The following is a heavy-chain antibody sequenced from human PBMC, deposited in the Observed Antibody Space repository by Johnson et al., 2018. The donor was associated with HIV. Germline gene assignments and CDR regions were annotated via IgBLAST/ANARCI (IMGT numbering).Heavy chain of an antibody. CDR1: GITVGTNY. J-gene: IGHJ3*02. Sequence: VQLVESGGGLVQPGGSLRLSCAASGITVGTNYMSWVRQAPGKGLEWVSGINWNGGSTGYADSVKGRFTISRDNAKNSLYLQMNSLRAEDTALYYCARDLSGWTFGGVIESEAFDIWGQGTMVTVSS. V-gene: IGHV3-20*04. CDR3: ARDLSGWTFGGVIESEAFDI. D-gene: IGHD3-16*02. CDR2: INWNGGST.